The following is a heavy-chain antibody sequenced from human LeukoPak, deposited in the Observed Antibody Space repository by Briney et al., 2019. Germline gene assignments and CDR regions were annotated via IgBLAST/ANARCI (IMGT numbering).Heavy chain of an antibody. D-gene: IGHD3-10*01. V-gene: IGHV3-23*01. J-gene: IGHJ6*03. CDR3: AKMIREFGYYYYYMDV. CDR2: ISGSGDRT. Sequence: GGSLRLSCAASGFTFSTYAMSWVRQAPGKGLEWVSEISGSGDRTYYADSVKGRFTISRDNSKNTLYLQMDSLRAEDTAVYYCAKMIREFGYYYYYMDVWGKGTTVTVSS. CDR1: GFTFSTYA.